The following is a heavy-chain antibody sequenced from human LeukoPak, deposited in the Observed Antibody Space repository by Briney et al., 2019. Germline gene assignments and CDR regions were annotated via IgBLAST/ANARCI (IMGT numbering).Heavy chain of an antibody. CDR1: GGSISSGSYY. CDR2: IYTSGST. V-gene: IGHV4-61*02. J-gene: IGHJ5*02. CDR3: ARGLVGEVVTTP. D-gene: IGHD4-23*01. Sequence: SETLSLTCTVSGGSISSGSYYWSWIRQPAGKGLEWIGRIYTSGSTNYNPSLKGRVTISVDTSKNQFSLKLSSVTAADTAVYYCARGLVGEVVTTPWGQGTLVTVSS.